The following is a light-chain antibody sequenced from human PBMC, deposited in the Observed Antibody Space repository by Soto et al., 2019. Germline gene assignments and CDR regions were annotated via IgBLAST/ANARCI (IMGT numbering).Light chain of an antibody. J-gene: IGLJ1*01. CDR1: SRDIGAYDY. V-gene: IGLV2-14*01. Sequence: QSALTQPASLSGSPGQSITISCTGTSRDIGAYDYVSWFQQHPGKAPKLMISEVNNRPSGVSNRFSGSKSGNTAYLTISGLQVEDESEYVCFSFTTTSTHVFGPGTKLTVL. CDR3: FSFTTTSTHV. CDR2: EVN.